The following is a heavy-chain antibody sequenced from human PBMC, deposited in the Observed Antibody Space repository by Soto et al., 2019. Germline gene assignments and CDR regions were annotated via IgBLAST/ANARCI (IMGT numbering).Heavy chain of an antibody. D-gene: IGHD1-26*01. J-gene: IGHJ4*02. Sequence: GASVKVSCKASGYTFTSYAMHWVRQAPGQRLEWMGWINAGNGNTKYSQKFQGRVTFTRDTSAGTVYMQLSSLTSEDTAVYYCARGDSGFSGSHYIDYFNYWGQGALVTVSS. V-gene: IGHV1-3*01. CDR2: INAGNGNT. CDR3: ARGDSGFSGSHYIDYFNY. CDR1: GYTFTSYA.